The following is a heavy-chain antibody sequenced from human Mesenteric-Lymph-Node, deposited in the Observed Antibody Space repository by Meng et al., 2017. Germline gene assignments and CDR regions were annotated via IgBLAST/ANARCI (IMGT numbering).Heavy chain of an antibody. CDR2: ISGSGSTT. J-gene: IGHJ6*02. D-gene: IGHD6-19*01. CDR3: AREPYSSGWLGYYYYGMDV. Sequence: GGSLRLSCAASGFLFSTSEMNWVRQAPGKGLECVAYISGSGSTTKYADSVKGRFTISKDTAKNSLYLQMNNLRAEDTAIYYCAREPYSSGWLGYYYYGMDVWGQGTTVTVSS. CDR1: GFLFSTSE. V-gene: IGHV3-48*03.